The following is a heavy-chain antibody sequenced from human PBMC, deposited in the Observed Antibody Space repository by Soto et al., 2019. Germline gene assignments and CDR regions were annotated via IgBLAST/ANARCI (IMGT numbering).Heavy chain of an antibody. CDR1: GYTFTSYD. J-gene: IGHJ4*02. Sequence: ASVKVSCKASGYTFTSYDINWVRQATGQGLEWMGWMNPNSGNTGYAQKFKGRVTMTRNTSMSTVYMEFSSLRSADTAVYYCARGGHIAVVTDSFDYWGQGTLVTAPQ. CDR2: MNPNSGNT. V-gene: IGHV1-8*01. D-gene: IGHD2-21*02. CDR3: ARGGHIAVVTDSFDY.